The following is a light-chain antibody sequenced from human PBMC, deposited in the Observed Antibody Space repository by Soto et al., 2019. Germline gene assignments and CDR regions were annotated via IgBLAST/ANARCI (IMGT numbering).Light chain of an antibody. J-gene: IGKJ5*01. Sequence: DIQMTQSPSSLSASVGGRLTITCQASQSISSYLNWYQQKPGKAPKLLIYAASSLQSGVPSRFSGSGSGTDFTLTISSLKNEDFATYYCQQSYSTIITFGQGTRLEIK. CDR1: QSISSY. V-gene: IGKV1-39*01. CDR3: QQSYSTIIT. CDR2: AAS.